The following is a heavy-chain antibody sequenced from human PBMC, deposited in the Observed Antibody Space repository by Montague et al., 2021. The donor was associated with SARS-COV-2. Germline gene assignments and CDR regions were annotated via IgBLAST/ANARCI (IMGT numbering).Heavy chain of an antibody. CDR2: INHSGST. CDR3: ACGEITTRGLSYYYGMDV. J-gene: IGHJ6*02. D-gene: IGHD4-11*01. CDR1: GGSFSGYY. Sequence: SETLSLTCAVYGGSFSGYYWTWIRQSPRKGLEWIGEINHSGSTNYNPSLKSRVTISVDTSKNQFSLKPSSVTAADTAVYYCACGEITTRGLSYYYGMDVWGQGTTVTVSS. V-gene: IGHV4-34*01.